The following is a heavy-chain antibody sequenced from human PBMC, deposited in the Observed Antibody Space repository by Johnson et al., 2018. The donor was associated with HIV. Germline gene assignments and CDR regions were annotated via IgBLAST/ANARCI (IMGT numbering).Heavy chain of an antibody. V-gene: IGHV3-30*14. CDR2: ISYDGSNK. CDR1: GFTFSSYA. J-gene: IGHJ3*02. D-gene: IGHD1-1*01. CDR3: ARDGDSHQLPLGDAFDI. Sequence: QMQLVESGGGVVQPGRSLRLSCAASGFTFSSYAMHWVRQAPGKGLEWVAVISYDGSNKYYADSVKGRFTFSRDNSKNTVYLQMNSLRAEDTAVYYCARDGDSHQLPLGDAFDIWGQGTMVTVSS.